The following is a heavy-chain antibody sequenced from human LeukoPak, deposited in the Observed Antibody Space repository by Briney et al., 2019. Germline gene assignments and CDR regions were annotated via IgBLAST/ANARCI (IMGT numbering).Heavy chain of an antibody. D-gene: IGHD4-17*01. V-gene: IGHV3-11*01. CDR1: EFTFSDYY. CDR3: ARDPSTVNDY. CDR2: ISSSGSTI. Sequence: GGSLRLSCAASEFTFSDYYMSWIRQAPGKGLEWVSYISSSGSTIYYADSVKGRFTIFRNNAKNSLYLQMNSLRAEDTAVYYCARDPSTVNDYWGQGTLVTVSS. J-gene: IGHJ4*02.